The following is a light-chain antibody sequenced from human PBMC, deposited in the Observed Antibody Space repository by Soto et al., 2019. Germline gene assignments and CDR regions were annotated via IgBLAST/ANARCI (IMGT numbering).Light chain of an antibody. CDR1: QGIGNF. Sequence: DIQMTQSPSSVSASVGDRVTITCRASQGIGNFLAWYQQKPGKVPKLLIYVASTLQSGVPSRFSGSGSGTDFTLTINSLQPEDVATYYCQKYNIAPWTFGQGTKVEL. V-gene: IGKV1-27*01. CDR3: QKYNIAPWT. CDR2: VAS. J-gene: IGKJ1*01.